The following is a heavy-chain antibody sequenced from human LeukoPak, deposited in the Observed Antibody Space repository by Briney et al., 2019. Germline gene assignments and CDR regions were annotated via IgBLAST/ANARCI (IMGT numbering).Heavy chain of an antibody. CDR1: GGSFSGYY. CDR2: INHSGST. D-gene: IGHD3-22*01. Sequence: SETLSLTCAVYGGSFSGYYWSWIPQPPGKGLEWIGEINHSGSTNYNPSLKSRVTISVDTSKNQFSLKLSSVTAADTAVYYCARGRRSRNYYDSSGYYYPPFDYWGQGTLVTVSS. V-gene: IGHV4-34*01. J-gene: IGHJ4*02. CDR3: ARGRRSRNYYDSSGYYYPPFDY.